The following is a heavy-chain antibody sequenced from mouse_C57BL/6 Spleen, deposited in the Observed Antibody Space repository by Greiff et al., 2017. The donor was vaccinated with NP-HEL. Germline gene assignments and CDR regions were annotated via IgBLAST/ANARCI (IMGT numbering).Heavy chain of an antibody. CDR3: ARGDWDWYFDV. CDR1: GYAFSSYW. V-gene: IGHV1-80*01. D-gene: IGHD4-1*01. CDR2: IYPGDGDT. J-gene: IGHJ1*03. Sequence: VKLQQSGAELVKPGASVKISCKASGYAFSSYWMNWVKQRPGKGLEWIGQIYPGDGDTNYNGKFKGKATLTADKSSSTAYMQLSSLTSEDSAVYFCARGDWDWYFDVWGTGTTVTVSS.